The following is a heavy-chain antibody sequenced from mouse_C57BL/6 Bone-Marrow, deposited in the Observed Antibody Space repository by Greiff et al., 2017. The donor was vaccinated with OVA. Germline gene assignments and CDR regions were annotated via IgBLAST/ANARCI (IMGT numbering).Heavy chain of an antibody. CDR2: INPSTGGT. CDR1: GYSFTGYY. Sequence: EVQLQQSGPELVKPGASVKISCKASGYSFTGYYMNWVKQSPEKSLEWIGEINPSTGGTTYNQKFKAKATLTVDKSSSTAYMQLKSLTSEDSAVYYCARHGSSYGNFDVWGTGTTVTVSS. V-gene: IGHV1-42*01. D-gene: IGHD1-1*01. CDR3: ARHGSSYGNFDV. J-gene: IGHJ1*03.